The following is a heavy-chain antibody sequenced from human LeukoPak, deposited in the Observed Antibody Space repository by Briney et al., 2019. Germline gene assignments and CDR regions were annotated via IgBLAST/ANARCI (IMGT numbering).Heavy chain of an antibody. Sequence: SETLSLTCTVSGGSISSGGYYWSWIRQHPGKGLEWIGYIYYSGSTYYNPSLKSRVTISVDTSKNQFSLKLSSVTAADTTVYYCARGPFIVVVPAAISDWGQGTLVTVSS. CDR2: IYYSGST. V-gene: IGHV4-31*03. J-gene: IGHJ4*02. CDR1: GGSISSGGYY. D-gene: IGHD2-2*02. CDR3: ARGPFIVVVPAAISD.